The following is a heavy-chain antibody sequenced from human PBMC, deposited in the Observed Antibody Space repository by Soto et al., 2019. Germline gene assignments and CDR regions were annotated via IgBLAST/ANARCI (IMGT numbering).Heavy chain of an antibody. J-gene: IGHJ5*02. Sequence: QLQLQESGSGLVKPSQTLSLTCAVSGGSISSGGYSWSWIRQPPGKGLEWIGYIYHSGSTYYNPSLKSRVTISVDRSKNQFSLKLSSVTAADTAVYYCARELLGYCSGGSCPAWFDPWGQGTLVTVSS. CDR1: GGSISSGGYS. CDR3: ARELLGYCSGGSCPAWFDP. D-gene: IGHD2-15*01. CDR2: IYHSGST. V-gene: IGHV4-30-2*01.